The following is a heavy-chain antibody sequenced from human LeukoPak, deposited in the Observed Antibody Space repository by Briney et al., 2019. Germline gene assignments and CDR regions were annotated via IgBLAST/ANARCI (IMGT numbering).Heavy chain of an antibody. CDR1: GFTFSSYA. CDR3: AKARYSSSWAFDY. D-gene: IGHD6-13*01. CDR2: ISGSGGST. J-gene: IGHJ4*02. Sequence: GGSLRLSCAASGFTFSSYAMSWVRQAPGKRLEWVSAISGSGGSTYYADSVKGRFTISRDNSKNTLYLQMNSLRAEDTAVYYCAKARYSSSWAFDYWGQGTLVTVSS. V-gene: IGHV3-23*01.